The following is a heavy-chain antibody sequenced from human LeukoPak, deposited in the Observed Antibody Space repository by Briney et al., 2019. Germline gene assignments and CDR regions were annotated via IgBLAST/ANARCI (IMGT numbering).Heavy chain of an antibody. Sequence: GGSLRLSCAASGFTFSSYAMTWVRQAPGKGLEWVSSISGSGGSTYYADSVKGRFTISRDSSKNTLYLQMNSLRAEDTAVYYCARRSGIAVAGAFDYWGQGTLVTVSS. V-gene: IGHV3-23*01. CDR1: GFTFSSYA. CDR2: ISGSGGST. D-gene: IGHD6-19*01. CDR3: ARRSGIAVAGAFDY. J-gene: IGHJ4*02.